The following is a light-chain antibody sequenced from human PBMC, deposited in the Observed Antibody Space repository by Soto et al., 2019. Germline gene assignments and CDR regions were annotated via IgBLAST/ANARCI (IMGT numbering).Light chain of an antibody. CDR3: QQSYSTPRT. J-gene: IGKJ1*01. V-gene: IGKV1-39*01. CDR1: QSISNL. Sequence: DIQMTQSPASLSASVGVRVTITCRASQSISNLLNWYQQKPGKAPKLLIHAASSLQSGVPSRFSGSGSGTDFTLTISSLQPEDFATYYCQQSYSTPRTFGQGTKVEIK. CDR2: AAS.